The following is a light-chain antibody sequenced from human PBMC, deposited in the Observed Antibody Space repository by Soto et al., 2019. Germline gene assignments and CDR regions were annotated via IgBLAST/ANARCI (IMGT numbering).Light chain of an antibody. Sequence: DIVLTQSPDSLAVSLGERATINCKSSQSVLYSSNNKNYLTWYQQKPGQPPKVLIYWASTRESGVPDRFSGSGSGTDFTLTISSVQAEDVAVYYCHRDYSTLHTFGQGTKLEIK. CDR1: QSVLYSSNNKNY. J-gene: IGKJ2*01. V-gene: IGKV4-1*01. CDR2: WAS. CDR3: HRDYSTLHT.